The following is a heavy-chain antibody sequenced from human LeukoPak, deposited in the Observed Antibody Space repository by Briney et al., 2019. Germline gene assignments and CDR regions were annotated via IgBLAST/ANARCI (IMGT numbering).Heavy chain of an antibody. J-gene: IGHJ4*02. Sequence: GGSLRLSCAASGFTFSSYAMQWVRQAPGKGLEWVAVMSYDGSNKYYADSVKGRFTISRDNSKNTLYLQMNSLRAEDTAVYYCARDGLGYCSGGSCFEVHYFDYWGQGTLVTVSS. CDR1: GFTFSSYA. CDR3: ARDGLGYCSGGSCFEVHYFDY. D-gene: IGHD2-15*01. CDR2: MSYDGSNK. V-gene: IGHV3-30*04.